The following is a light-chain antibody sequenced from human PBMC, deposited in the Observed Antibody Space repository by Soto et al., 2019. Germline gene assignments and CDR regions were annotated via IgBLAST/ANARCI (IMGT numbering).Light chain of an antibody. CDR3: LQHKSFPFT. Sequence: DIQMTQSPSSVSAAVGDRVTITCRASQDIGKDLGWFQQKPEKAPRRLIYAVSTLESGVPSRFSGSGSGTQFTLTISSLQPEDFAAYFCLQHKSFPFTFGQGTKVDIK. J-gene: IGKJ2*01. CDR2: AVS. V-gene: IGKV1-17*01. CDR1: QDIGKD.